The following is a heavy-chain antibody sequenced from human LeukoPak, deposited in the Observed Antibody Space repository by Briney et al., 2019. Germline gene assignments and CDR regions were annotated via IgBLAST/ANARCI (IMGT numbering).Heavy chain of an antibody. J-gene: IGHJ4*02. CDR1: GYSFTSCW. D-gene: IGHD2/OR15-2a*01. V-gene: IGHV5-51*01. CDR2: IYPGDSDT. Sequence: GESLKISCKGSGYSFTSCWIGWVRQMPGKGLEWMGIIYPGDSDTRYGPSFQGQVTISADKSISTAYLQWSSLKASDTAMYYCAIQVINLAPVFFDYWGQGTLVTVSS. CDR3: AIQVINLAPVFFDY.